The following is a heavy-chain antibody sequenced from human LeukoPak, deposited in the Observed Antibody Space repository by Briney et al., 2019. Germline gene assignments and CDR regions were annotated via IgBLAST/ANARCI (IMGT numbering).Heavy chain of an antibody. D-gene: IGHD3-10*01. J-gene: IGHJ4*02. CDR2: IYHNGST. CDR1: GGSISSSNW. V-gene: IGHV4-4*02. Sequence: SGTLSLSCAVSGGSISSSNWWSWVRQPPGKGLEWIGEIYHNGSTYYNPSLKSRVTISVDTSKNQFSLKLSSVTAADTAVYYCARTRYYYHSRSYGAPYYFDYWGQGTLVTVSS. CDR3: ARTRYYYHSRSYGAPYYFDY.